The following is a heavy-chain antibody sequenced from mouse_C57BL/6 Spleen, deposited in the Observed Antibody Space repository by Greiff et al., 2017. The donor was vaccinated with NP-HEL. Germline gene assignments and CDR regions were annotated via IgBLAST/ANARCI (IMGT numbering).Heavy chain of an antibody. Sequence: EVQGVESGEGLVKPGGSLKLSCAASGFTFSSYAMSWVRQTPEKRLEWVAYISSGGDYIYYADTVKGRFTISRDNARNTLYLQMSSLKSEDTAMYYCTRVGYGTPFAYWGQGTLVTVSA. CDR1: GFTFSSYA. J-gene: IGHJ3*01. V-gene: IGHV5-9-1*02. CDR3: TRVGYGTPFAY. CDR2: ISSGGDYI. D-gene: IGHD2-1*01.